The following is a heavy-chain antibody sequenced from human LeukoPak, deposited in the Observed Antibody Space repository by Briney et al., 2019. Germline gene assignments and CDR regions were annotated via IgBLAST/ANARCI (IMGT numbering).Heavy chain of an antibody. CDR2: IYPGDSDT. CDR1: GYSFTSYW. Sequence: GEPLKISCKGSGYSFTSYWIGWVRQMPGKGLEWMGIIYPGDSDTRYSPSFQGQVTISADKSISTAYLQWSSLKASDTAMYYCARQGPRVTTVTTHDAFDIWGQGTMVTVSS. V-gene: IGHV5-51*01. CDR3: ARQGPRVTTVTTHDAFDI. J-gene: IGHJ3*02. D-gene: IGHD4-17*01.